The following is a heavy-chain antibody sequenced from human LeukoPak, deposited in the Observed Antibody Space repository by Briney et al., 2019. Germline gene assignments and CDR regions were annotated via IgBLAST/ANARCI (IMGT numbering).Heavy chain of an antibody. Sequence: GGSLRLSCAASGFTFNSCEMNWVRQAPGKGLEWISYISSSGTTIYYADSVKGRFTISRDNAKNSLFLQMNSLRAEDTAVYYCARRYCSSTSCTLDYWGQGTLVTVSS. CDR2: ISSSGTTI. D-gene: IGHD2-2*01. V-gene: IGHV3-48*03. CDR3: ARRYCSSTSCTLDY. J-gene: IGHJ4*02. CDR1: GFTFNSCE.